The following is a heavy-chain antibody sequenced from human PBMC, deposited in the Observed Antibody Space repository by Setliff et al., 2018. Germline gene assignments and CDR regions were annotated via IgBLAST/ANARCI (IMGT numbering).Heavy chain of an antibody. Sequence: ETLRLSCAASGFTFSSYWMSWVRQAPGKGLEWVANINQDGSEKYYVDSVKGRFTISRDNAKNSLYLQMSSLRADDTAVYYCARPGRSNYWDSFDYWGQGTLVTVSS. V-gene: IGHV3-7*01. J-gene: IGHJ4*02. CDR2: INQDGSEK. CDR3: ARPGRSNYWDSFDY. CDR1: GFTFSSYW. D-gene: IGHD3-10*01.